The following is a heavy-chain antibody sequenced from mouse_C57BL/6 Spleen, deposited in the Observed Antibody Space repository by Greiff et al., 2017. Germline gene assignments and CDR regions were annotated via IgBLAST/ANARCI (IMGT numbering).Heavy chain of an antibody. Sequence: EVQRVESEGGLVQPGSSMKLSCTASGFTFSDYYMAWVRQVPETGLEWVANNNYDGSSTYYLDSLKSRFIISSDNAKNILYLQRSSLKSEDTASYYCARALTIVTEYYAMYYWGQGASVTVSS. CDR3: ARALTIVTEYYAMYY. CDR1: GFTFSDYY. CDR2: NNYDGSST. J-gene: IGHJ4*01. D-gene: IGHD2-5*01. V-gene: IGHV5-16*01.